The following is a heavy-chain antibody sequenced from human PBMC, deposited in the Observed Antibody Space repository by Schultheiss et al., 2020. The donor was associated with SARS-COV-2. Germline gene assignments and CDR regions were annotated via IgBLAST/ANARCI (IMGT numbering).Heavy chain of an antibody. Sequence: GGSLRLSCAASGFTVSSNYMSWVRQAPGKGLEWVSVIYSGGSTYYADSVKGRFTISRDNSKNTLYLQMNSLRAEDTAVYYCASTTYSSSYHYYYGMDVWGQGTTFTVAS. CDR3: ASTTYSSSYHYYYGMDV. V-gene: IGHV3-53*01. D-gene: IGHD6-13*01. J-gene: IGHJ6*02. CDR2: IYSGGST. CDR1: GFTVSSNY.